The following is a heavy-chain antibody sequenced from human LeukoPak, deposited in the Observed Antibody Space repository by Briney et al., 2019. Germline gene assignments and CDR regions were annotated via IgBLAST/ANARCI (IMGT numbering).Heavy chain of an antibody. Sequence: GASVKVSCKASGHTFTSYAMHWVRQAPGQRLEWMGWINAGNGNTKYSQEFQGRVTITRDTSASTAYMELSSLRSEDMAVYYCARGYSSGYLFDYWGQGTLVTVSS. D-gene: IGHD3-22*01. J-gene: IGHJ4*02. V-gene: IGHV1-3*03. CDR2: INAGNGNT. CDR1: GHTFTSYA. CDR3: ARGYSSGYLFDY.